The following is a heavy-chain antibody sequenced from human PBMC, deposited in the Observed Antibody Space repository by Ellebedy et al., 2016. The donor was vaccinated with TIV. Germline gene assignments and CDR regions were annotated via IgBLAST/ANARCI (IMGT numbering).Heavy chain of an antibody. V-gene: IGHV3-23*01. CDR3: AKARGTWLGAFDV. D-gene: IGHD5-12*01. CDR1: GFTFSNSA. J-gene: IGHJ3*01. CDR2: LSSTGGSP. Sequence: GGSLRLSXAASGFTFSNSAMSWVRQAPGKGLEWVSALSSTGGSPYYADSVKGRFTISRDNSKNTLFLQMSSLRAEDTAVYYCAKARGTWLGAFDVWGQGTMVTVSS.